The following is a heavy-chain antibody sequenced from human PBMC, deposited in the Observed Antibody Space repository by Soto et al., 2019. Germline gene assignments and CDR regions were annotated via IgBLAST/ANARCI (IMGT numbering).Heavy chain of an antibody. V-gene: IGHV3-72*01. J-gene: IGHJ4*02. Sequence: EEQLVESGGGLVQPGGSLTLSCAASGFTFSDYYMEWVRQAPGEGLEWVARSRNKAKSYTTDYAASVKGRFTISRDLSKNSLYLQMNNLKTEDTAVYYCSKLEGGWGQGTLVTVSS. CDR3: SKLEGG. D-gene: IGHD3-3*01. CDR2: SRNKAKSYTT. CDR1: GFTFSDYY.